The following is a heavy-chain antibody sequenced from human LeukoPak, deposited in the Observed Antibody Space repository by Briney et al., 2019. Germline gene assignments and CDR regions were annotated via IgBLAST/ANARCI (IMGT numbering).Heavy chain of an antibody. V-gene: IGHV1-2*02. CDR1: GYTFTGYY. Sequence: ASVKVSCKASGYTFTGYYMHWVRQAPGQGLEWMGWINPNSGGTNYAQKFQGRVTMTRDTSISTAYMELSRLRSDDTAVYYCARDLDYGDLGGWFDPWGQGTRVTVSS. CDR3: ARDLDYGDLGGWFDP. CDR2: INPNSGGT. J-gene: IGHJ5*02. D-gene: IGHD4-17*01.